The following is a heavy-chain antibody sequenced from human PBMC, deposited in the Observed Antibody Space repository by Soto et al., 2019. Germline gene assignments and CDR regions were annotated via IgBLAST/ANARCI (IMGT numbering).Heavy chain of an antibody. CDR3: ARDPYHVLMVNARNLYGIDV. V-gene: IGHV1-18*01. CDR1: GYTFTTYD. Sequence: QVQLVQSGAEVKKPGASVKVSCKASGYTFTTYDISWVRQAPGQGLEWMGRISTYNGNTNYPQSLQGRLTMTTDTSTTTVYMELRNLRSDDTAVYYCARDPYHVLMVNARNLYGIDVWGQGTTVTVSS. J-gene: IGHJ6*02. D-gene: IGHD2-8*01. CDR2: ISTYNGNT.